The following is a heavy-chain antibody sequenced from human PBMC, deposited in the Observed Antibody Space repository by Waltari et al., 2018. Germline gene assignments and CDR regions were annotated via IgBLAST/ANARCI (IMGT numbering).Heavy chain of an antibody. J-gene: IGHJ6*02. CDR2: INSDGSST. CDR3: ARDTPASRDYYGMDV. Sequence: EVQLVESGGGLVQPGGSLRLSCAASGFTFSSYWMHWVRHAPGKGLVWVSRINSDGSSTSYADSVKGRFTISRDNAKNTLYLQMNSLRAEDTAVYYCARDTPASRDYYGMDVWGQGTTVTVSS. CDR1: GFTFSSYW. V-gene: IGHV3-74*01.